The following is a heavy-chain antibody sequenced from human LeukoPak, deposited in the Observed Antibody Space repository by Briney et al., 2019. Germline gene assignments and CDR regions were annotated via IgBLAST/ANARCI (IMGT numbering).Heavy chain of an antibody. D-gene: IGHD3-22*01. CDR1: GGSISSYY. Sequence: SETLSLTCTASGGSISSYYWSWIRQPAGKGLEWIGRIYTGGSTNYNPSLKSRVTMSVDTSKNQFSLKLSSVTAADTAVYYCARSYYYDSSRYWDYFDYWGQGTLVTVSS. V-gene: IGHV4-4*07. CDR3: ARSYYYDSSRYWDYFDY. CDR2: IYTGGST. J-gene: IGHJ4*02.